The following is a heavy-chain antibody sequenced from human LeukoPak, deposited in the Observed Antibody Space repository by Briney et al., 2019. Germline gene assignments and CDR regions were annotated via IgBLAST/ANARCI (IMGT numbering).Heavy chain of an antibody. CDR3: ATAPSPAMVRGVTGDWFDP. V-gene: IGHV1-46*01. D-gene: IGHD3-10*01. J-gene: IGHJ5*02. Sequence: ASVKVSCKASGYTFTSYYMHWVRQAPGQGLEWMGIINPSGGSTSYAQKFQGRVTMTEDTSTDTAYMELSSLRSEDTAVYYCATAPSPAMVRGVTGDWFDPWGQGTLVTVSS. CDR1: GYTFTSYY. CDR2: INPSGGST.